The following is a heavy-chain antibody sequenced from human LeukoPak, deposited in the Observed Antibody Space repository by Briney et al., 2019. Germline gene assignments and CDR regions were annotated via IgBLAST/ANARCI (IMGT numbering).Heavy chain of an antibody. CDR3: AREPHPDADYYDSSGYYYFDY. CDR1: RYTFTSDG. CDR2: ISAYNGNT. J-gene: IGHJ4*02. Sequence: AAVKVSCKASRYTFTSDGISWVPHAPGQGLEWMGWISAYNGNTNYAQKLQGRVTMTTDTSTSTAYMELRSLRSDDTAVYYCAREPHPDADYYDSSGYYYFDYWGQGTLVTVSS. D-gene: IGHD3-22*01. V-gene: IGHV1-18*01.